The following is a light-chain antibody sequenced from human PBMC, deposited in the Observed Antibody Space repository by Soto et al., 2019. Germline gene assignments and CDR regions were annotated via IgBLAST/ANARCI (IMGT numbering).Light chain of an antibody. V-gene: IGLV2-14*01. J-gene: IGLJ2*01. CDR1: RNDVGGYNY. CDR3: SSYTSRRTLV. CDR2: EVT. Sequence: QSVLTQPASVSGSPGQSITISCTGTRNDVGGYNYVSWYQQLPGKAPRLMIYEVTNRPSGVSNRFSGSKSGNTASLTISGLQAEDEADYYCSSYTSRRTLVFGGGTQLTVL.